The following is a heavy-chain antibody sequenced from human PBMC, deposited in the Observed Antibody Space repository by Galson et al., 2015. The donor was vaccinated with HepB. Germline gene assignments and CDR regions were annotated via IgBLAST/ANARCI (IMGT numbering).Heavy chain of an antibody. CDR3: ARDRGYCTGGVCYRRWFDP. CDR1: GYTFTGYY. CDR2: INPNSGGT. D-gene: IGHD2-8*02. Sequence: SVKVSCKASGYTFTGYYMHWVRQAPGQGLEWMGRINPNSGGTNYAQKFQGRVTMTRDTSISTAYMELSRLRSDDTAVYYCARDRGYCTGGVCYRRWFDPWGQGTLVTVSS. V-gene: IGHV1-2*06. J-gene: IGHJ5*02.